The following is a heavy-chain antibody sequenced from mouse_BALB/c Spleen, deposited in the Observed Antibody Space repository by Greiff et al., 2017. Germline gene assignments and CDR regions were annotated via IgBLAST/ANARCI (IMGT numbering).Heavy chain of an antibody. CDR3: ARDKDPGGTWFAY. CDR2: ISSGGSYT. CDR1: GFTFSSYA. J-gene: IGHJ3*01. V-gene: IGHV5-9-4*01. Sequence: EVKVEESGGGLVKPGGSLKLSCAASGFTFSSYAMSWVRQSPEKRLEWVAEISSGGSYTYYPDTVTGRFTISRDNAKNTLYLEMSSLRSEDTAMYYCARDKDPGGTWFAYWGQGTLVTVSA.